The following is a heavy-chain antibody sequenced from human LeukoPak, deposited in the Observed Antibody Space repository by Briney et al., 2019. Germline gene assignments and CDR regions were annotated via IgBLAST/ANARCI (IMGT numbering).Heavy chain of an antibody. Sequence: SVKVSCKASGGTFSSYAISWVRQAPGQGLEWMGGIIPIFGTANYAQKFQGRVTITADESTSTAYMELSSLRSEDTAVYYCARDDVEDGAFDIWGKGTMVTVSS. CDR3: ARDDVEDGAFDI. V-gene: IGHV1-69*13. J-gene: IGHJ3*02. CDR2: IIPIFGTA. D-gene: IGHD2-15*01. CDR1: GGTFSSYA.